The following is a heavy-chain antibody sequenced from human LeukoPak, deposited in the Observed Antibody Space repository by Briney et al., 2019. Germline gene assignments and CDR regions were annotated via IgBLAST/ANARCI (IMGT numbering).Heavy chain of an antibody. D-gene: IGHD3-22*01. CDR3: AKQFTMIVVAGVTN. CDR2: ISSSGSTI. CDR1: GFTFSDYY. J-gene: IGHJ4*02. Sequence: PGGSLRLSCAAPGFTFSDYYMSWIRQAPGKGLEWVSYISSSGSTIYYADSVKGRFTISRDNSKNTLYLQMNSLRAEDTAVYYCAKQFTMIVVAGVTNWGQGTLVTVSS. V-gene: IGHV3-11*01.